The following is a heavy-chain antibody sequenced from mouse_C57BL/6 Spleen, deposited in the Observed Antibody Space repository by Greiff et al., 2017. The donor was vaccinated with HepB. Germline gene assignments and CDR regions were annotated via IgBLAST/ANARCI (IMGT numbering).Heavy chain of an antibody. J-gene: IGHJ1*03. CDR1: GYTFTSYG. V-gene: IGHV1-81*01. CDR3: ARRYYPYWYFDV. Sequence: VQLQESGAELARPGASVKLSCKASGYTFTSYGISWVKQRTGQGLEWIGEIYPRSGNTYYNEKFKGKATLTADKSSSTAYMELRSLTSEDSAVYFCARRYYPYWYFDVWGTGTTVTVSS. CDR2: IYPRSGNT. D-gene: IGHD1-1*02.